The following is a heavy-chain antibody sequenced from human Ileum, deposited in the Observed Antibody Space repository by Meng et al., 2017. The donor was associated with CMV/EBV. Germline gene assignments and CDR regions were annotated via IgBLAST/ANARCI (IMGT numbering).Heavy chain of an antibody. CDR1: GDSISNYY. V-gene: IGHV4-4*07. J-gene: IGHJ4*02. D-gene: IGHD3-22*01. CDR2: ISSSGNT. CDR3: ARGESRGYYYFDY. Sequence: QVNLQESGPGLVRPSETLSLTCTVSGDSISNYYWSWIRQPAGKKLEWIGRISSSGNTNYTPSLKSRVIMSLDTSNNQFFLKLTSVTAADTALYYCARGESRGYYYFDYWGQGILVTVSS.